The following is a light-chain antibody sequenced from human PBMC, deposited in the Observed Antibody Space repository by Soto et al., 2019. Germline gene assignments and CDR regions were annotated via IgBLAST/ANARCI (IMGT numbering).Light chain of an antibody. CDR3: QQTYSTPLT. CDR1: QTISRY. CDR2: AAS. J-gene: IGKJ4*01. Sequence: DIQMTQSPSSLSASVGDRVTITCRASQTISRYLHWYQQKPGQAPKLLIYAASSLQSGVPSRFSGSGSGTDFTLTISSLQPEDFASYYCQQTYSTPLTFGGGTKVEIK. V-gene: IGKV1-39*01.